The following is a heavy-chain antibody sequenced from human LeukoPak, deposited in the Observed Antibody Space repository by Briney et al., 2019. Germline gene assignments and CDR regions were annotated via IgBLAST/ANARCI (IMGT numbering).Heavy chain of an antibody. D-gene: IGHD6-19*01. J-gene: IGHJ4*02. V-gene: IGHV3-9*01. CDR1: GFTFDDYA. Sequence: GRSLRLSCAASGFTFDDYAMHWVRQAPGKGLEWVSGISWNSGSIGYADSVKGRFTISRDNAKNSLYLQMNSLRAEDTALYYCAKDRGGYSSGWYYFDYWGQGTLVTVSS. CDR3: AKDRGGYSSGWYYFDY. CDR2: ISWNSGSI.